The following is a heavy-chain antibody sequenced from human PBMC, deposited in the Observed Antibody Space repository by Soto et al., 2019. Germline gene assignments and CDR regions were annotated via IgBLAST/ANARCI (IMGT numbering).Heavy chain of an antibody. CDR3: ARAGTGGYSGYDVARTYWFDP. J-gene: IGHJ5*02. CDR1: GYSFTSYW. D-gene: IGHD5-12*01. V-gene: IGHV5-51*01. CDR2: IYPGDSDT. Sequence: GESLKISCKGSGYSFTSYWIGWVRQMPGKGLEWMGIIYPGDSDTRYSPSFQGQVTISADKSISSAYLQWSSLKASDTAMYYCARAGTGGYSGYDVARTYWFDPWGQGTLVTVSS.